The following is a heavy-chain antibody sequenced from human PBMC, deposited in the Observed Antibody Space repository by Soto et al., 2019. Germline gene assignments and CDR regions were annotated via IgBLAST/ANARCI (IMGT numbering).Heavy chain of an antibody. CDR1: GFTFSSYS. Sequence: GGSLRLSCAASGFTFSSYSMNWVRQAPGKGLEWVSSISSSSSYIYYADSVKGRFTISRDNAKNSLYLQMNSLRAEDTAVYYCARRREYYDFWSGYFESIDAFDIWGQGTMVTVSS. CDR3: ARRREYYDFWSGYFESIDAFDI. D-gene: IGHD3-3*01. J-gene: IGHJ3*02. V-gene: IGHV3-21*01. CDR2: ISSSSSYI.